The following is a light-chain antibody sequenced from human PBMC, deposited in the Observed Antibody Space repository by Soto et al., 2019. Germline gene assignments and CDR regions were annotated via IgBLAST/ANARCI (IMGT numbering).Light chain of an antibody. J-gene: IGKJ5*01. CDR3: QQYNNWPPIT. V-gene: IGKV3-15*01. Sequence: EIVMTQSPATLSVSPGERATLSCRASQSVSGNLAWYQQKPGQAPRLLIYGASTRATGIPARFSGSGSGTDFTLTISSRQSKDFAVYYCQQYNNWPPITFGQGTRLEIK. CDR1: QSVSGN. CDR2: GAS.